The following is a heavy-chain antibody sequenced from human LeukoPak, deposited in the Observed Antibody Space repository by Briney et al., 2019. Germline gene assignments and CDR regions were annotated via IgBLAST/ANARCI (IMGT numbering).Heavy chain of an antibody. CDR1: GGSISSYY. CDR2: FFLKGST. CDR3: ARLGSSIGI. J-gene: IGHJ4*02. D-gene: IGHD6-6*01. V-gene: IGHV4-59*12. Sequence: SETLSLTCTVSGGSISSYYWSWIRQPPGKGLEWIGSFFLKGSTNYNPSLKSRVTISVDTSKNQFSLKLSSVTAADTAVYYCARLGSSIGIWGQGTLVTVSS.